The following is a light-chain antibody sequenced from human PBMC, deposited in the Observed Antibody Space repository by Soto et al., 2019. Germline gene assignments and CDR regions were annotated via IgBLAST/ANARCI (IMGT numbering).Light chain of an antibody. J-gene: IGLJ3*02. CDR2: GNT. CDR1: SSNIGAGYD. V-gene: IGLV1-40*01. CDR3: HSYDISLSGSV. Sequence: ALTQPPSVSGAPGQRVTISCTGSSSNIGAGYDVHWYQQLPGTAPKLLIYGNTNRPSGVPDRFSGSKSGTSASLAITGLQAEDEADYYCHSYDISLSGSVFGGGTKVTVL.